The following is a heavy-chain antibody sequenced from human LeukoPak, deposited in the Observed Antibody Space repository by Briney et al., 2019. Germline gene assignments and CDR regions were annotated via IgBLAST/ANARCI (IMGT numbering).Heavy chain of an antibody. V-gene: IGHV3-23*01. CDR2: LSGTGGNT. J-gene: IGHJ4*02. D-gene: IGHD2-21*02. Sequence: GGSLRLSCAASDFPFSTYTMNWVRQAPGKGLEWVSTLSGTGGNTYYADSVRGRFTISRDNSKNTLYLQMNSLRAEDTAVYYCAKAWALTYLGGVDSWGQGTLVTVSS. CDR1: DFPFSTYT. CDR3: AKAWALTYLGGVDS.